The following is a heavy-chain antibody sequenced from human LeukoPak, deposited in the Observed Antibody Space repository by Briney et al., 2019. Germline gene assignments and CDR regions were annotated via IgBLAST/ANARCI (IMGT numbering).Heavy chain of an antibody. D-gene: IGHD3-10*01. CDR1: GYTFTGYY. Sequence: ASVKVSCKASGYTFTGYYMHWVRQAPGQGLEWMGWINPNSGGTNYAQKFQGRVTMTRDTSISTAHMELSRLRSDDTAVYYCARPHPYGSGSYPNWGQGTLVTVSS. CDR2: INPNSGGT. V-gene: IGHV1-2*02. CDR3: ARPHPYGSGSYPN. J-gene: IGHJ4*02.